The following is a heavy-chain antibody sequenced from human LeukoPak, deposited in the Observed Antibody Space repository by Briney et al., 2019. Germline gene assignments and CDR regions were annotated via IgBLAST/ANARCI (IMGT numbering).Heavy chain of an antibody. CDR2: INHSGST. V-gene: IGHV4-34*01. Sequence: SSETLSLTCAVYGGSFSGYYWSWLRQPPGKGLEWIGEINHSGSTNHNPSLKSRVTISVDTSKNQFSLKLSSVTAADTAVYDCARIRTLYYGSGSYPFDHWGQGTLVTVSS. J-gene: IGHJ5*02. CDR3: ARIRTLYYGSGSYPFDH. CDR1: GGSFSGYY. D-gene: IGHD3-10*01.